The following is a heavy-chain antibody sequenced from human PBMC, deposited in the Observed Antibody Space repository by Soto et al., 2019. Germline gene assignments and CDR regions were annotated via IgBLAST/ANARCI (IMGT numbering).Heavy chain of an antibody. CDR2: ISGSGGST. J-gene: IGHJ4*02. Sequence: EVQLLESGGGLVQPGGSLRLSCAASGFTFSSYAMSWVRQAPGKGLEWVSAISGSGGSTYYADSVKGRFTISRDNSKNTFYLQRNSLRAEATAVYYCAKFAHYYDSSGYYSPTYYFDSGGQGTLVTVSA. CDR3: AKFAHYYDSSGYYSPTYYFDS. V-gene: IGHV3-23*01. CDR1: GFTFSSYA. D-gene: IGHD3-22*01.